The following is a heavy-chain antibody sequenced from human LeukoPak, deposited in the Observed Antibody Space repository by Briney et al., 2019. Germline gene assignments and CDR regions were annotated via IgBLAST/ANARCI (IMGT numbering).Heavy chain of an antibody. CDR1: GYTFTGFY. J-gene: IGHJ4*02. D-gene: IGHD3-22*01. CDR3: AREGYYDSSGYPHVFDY. CDR2: INGNSGGT. V-gene: IGHV1-2*02. Sequence: ASVKVSCKASGYTFTGFYVHWVRQAPGQGLEWMGWINGNSGGTKYAQKFQGRVTMTRDTSISTAYMELSGLRSDDTAVYYCAREGYYDSSGYPHVFDYWGQGSLVTVSS.